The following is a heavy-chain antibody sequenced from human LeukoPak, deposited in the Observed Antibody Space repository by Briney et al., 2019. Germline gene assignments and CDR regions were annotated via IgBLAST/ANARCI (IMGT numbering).Heavy chain of an antibody. J-gene: IGHJ4*02. CDR1: GGSISSSSYY. CDR2: IYYSGST. D-gene: IGHD3-22*01. V-gene: IGHV4-39*01. CDR3: ARQDTMIVDY. Sequence: ASETLSLTCTVSGGSISSSSYYWGWIRQPPGKGLEWIGSIYYSGSTYYNPSLKSRVTISVDTSKNQFSLKLSSVTAADTAVYYCARQDTMIVDYWGQGTLVTVSS.